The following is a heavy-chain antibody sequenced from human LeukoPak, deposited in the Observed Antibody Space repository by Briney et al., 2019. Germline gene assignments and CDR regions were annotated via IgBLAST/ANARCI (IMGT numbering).Heavy chain of an antibody. CDR3: AGDLEGGSFDY. V-gene: IGHV1-69*04. CDR1: GGTFSSYA. CDR2: IIPILGIA. D-gene: IGHD3-10*01. J-gene: IGHJ4*02. Sequence: ASVKVSCKASGGTFSSYAISWVRQAPGQGLEWMGRIIPILGIANYAQKFQGRVTITADKSTSTAYMELSSLRSEDTAVYYCAGDLEGGSFDYWGQGTLVTVSS.